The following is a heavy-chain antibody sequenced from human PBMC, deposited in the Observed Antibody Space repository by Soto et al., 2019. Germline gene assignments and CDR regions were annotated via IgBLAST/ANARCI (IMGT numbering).Heavy chain of an antibody. Sequence: GGSLRLSCAASGFTFSSYGMHWVRQAPGKGLEWVAVISYDGSNKYYADSVKGRFTISRDNSKNTLYLQMNSLRAEDTAVYYCAKDLEQLVPLGYYYYGMDVWGQGTTVTVSS. CDR3: AKDLEQLVPLGYYYYGMDV. V-gene: IGHV3-30*18. D-gene: IGHD6-6*01. CDR1: GFTFSSYG. J-gene: IGHJ6*02. CDR2: ISYDGSNK.